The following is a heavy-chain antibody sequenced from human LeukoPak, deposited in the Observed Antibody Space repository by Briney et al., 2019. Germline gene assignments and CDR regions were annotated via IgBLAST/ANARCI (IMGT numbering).Heavy chain of an antibody. J-gene: IGHJ1*01. D-gene: IGHD3-3*01. CDR2: ISGSGGST. Sequence: GGSLRLSCAASGFTFSSYAMSWVRQAPGKGLEWVSAISGSGGSTYYADSAKGRLTISRDNSKNTLYLQMNSLRAEDAAVYYCAKREEYDGFQHWGQGTLVTVSS. V-gene: IGHV3-23*01. CDR1: GFTFSSYA. CDR3: AKREEYDGFQH.